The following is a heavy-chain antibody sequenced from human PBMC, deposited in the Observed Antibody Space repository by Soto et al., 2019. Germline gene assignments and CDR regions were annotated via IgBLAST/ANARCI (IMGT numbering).Heavy chain of an antibody. CDR2: ITGSGGVT. V-gene: IGHV3-48*03. Sequence: PGGSLRLSFTASGFDFSGSEMNWFRQAAGKGLEWVAYITGSGGVTFHADSVKGRFSISRDNAKNSLFLDMSDLTADDTGVYYCAKVAPFILGSPFWGQGTLVTVSS. CDR3: AKVAPFILGSPF. D-gene: IGHD2-21*01. CDR1: GFDFSGSE. J-gene: IGHJ4*02.